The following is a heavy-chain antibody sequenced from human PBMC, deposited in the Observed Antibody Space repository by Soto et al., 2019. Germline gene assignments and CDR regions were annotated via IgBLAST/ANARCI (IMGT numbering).Heavy chain of an antibody. CDR1: GCTFSSYT. D-gene: IGHD6-19*01. CDR2: IIPILGIA. J-gene: IGHJ4*02. V-gene: IGHV1-69*02. CDR3: ARARGEQWLVH. Sequence: SVKVSCKASGCTFSSYTISWVRQAPGQGLEWMGRIIPILGIANYAQKFQGRVTITADKSTSTAYMELSSLRSEDTAVYYCARARGEQWLVHWGQGTLVTVSS.